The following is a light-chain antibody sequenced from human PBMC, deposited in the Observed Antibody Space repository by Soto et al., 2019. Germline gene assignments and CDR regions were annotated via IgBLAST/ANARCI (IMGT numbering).Light chain of an antibody. V-gene: IGKV3D-15*01. CDR3: QQYNNWPPKAWT. CDR1: QSISIN. CDR2: GGS. J-gene: IGKJ1*01. Sequence: EIVLTQSPGTLSVSPGDRVTLSCRASQSISINLAWYQHKPGQAPRLLIQGGSTRATGIPARSSGSGSGTEFTLTISSLQSEDFAVYYCQQYNNWPPKAWTFGQGTKVDIK.